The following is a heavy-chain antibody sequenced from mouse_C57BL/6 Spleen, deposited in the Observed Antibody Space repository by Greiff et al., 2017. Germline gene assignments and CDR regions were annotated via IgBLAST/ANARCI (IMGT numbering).Heavy chain of an antibody. V-gene: IGHV1-69*01. J-gene: IGHJ4*01. CDR1: GYTFTSYW. CDR2: IDPSDSYT. D-gene: IGHD1-1*01. Sequence: QVQLQQPGAELVMPGASVKLSCKASGYTFTSYWMHWVKQRPGQGLEWIGEIDPSDSYTNYNQKFKGKSTLTVDKSSSTAYMQLSSLTSEDSAVYYCARNYGSSPYAMDYWGQGTSVTVSS. CDR3: ARNYGSSPYAMDY.